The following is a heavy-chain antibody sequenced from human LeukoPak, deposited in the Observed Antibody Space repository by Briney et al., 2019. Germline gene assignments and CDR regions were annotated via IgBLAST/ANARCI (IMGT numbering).Heavy chain of an antibody. CDR2: IIPIFGTA. V-gene: IGHV1-69*13. Sequence: SVKVSCKASGGTFSSYAISWVRQAPGQGLEWMGGIIPIFGTANYAQKFQGRVTITADESTSTAYMELSSLRSEDTAVYYCAAGGCYYYYMDVWGKGTTVTVSS. D-gene: IGHD3-10*01. CDR1: GGTFSSYA. CDR3: AAGGCYYYYMDV. J-gene: IGHJ6*03.